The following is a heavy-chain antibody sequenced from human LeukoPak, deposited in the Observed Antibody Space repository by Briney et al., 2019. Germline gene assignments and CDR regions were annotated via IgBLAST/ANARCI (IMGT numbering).Heavy chain of an antibody. D-gene: IGHD1-20*01. CDR1: GGSISSYY. Sequence: SSETLSLTCTVSGGSISSYYWSWIRQPPGKGLEWIGYIYYSGSTNYNPSLKSRVTISVDTSKNQFSLKLSSVTAADTAVYYCARGFITGTTYYYYYYYMDVWGKGTTVTVSS. J-gene: IGHJ6*03. CDR3: ARGFITGTTYYYYYYYMDV. CDR2: IYYSGST. V-gene: IGHV4-59*01.